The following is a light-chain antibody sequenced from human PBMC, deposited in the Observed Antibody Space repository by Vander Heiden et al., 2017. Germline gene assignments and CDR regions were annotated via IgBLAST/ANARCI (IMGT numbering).Light chain of an antibody. CDR3: QQYDNLPRT. CDR1: QDISNY. V-gene: IGKV1-33*01. Sequence: DIQMTQPPSSPSASVGDRVTITCQASQDISNYLNWYQQKPGKAPKLLIYDASNLETGVPSRWSGSGSGTDFTFTISSLQPEDVATYYCQQYDNLPRTFGQGTKLEIK. CDR2: DAS. J-gene: IGKJ2*01.